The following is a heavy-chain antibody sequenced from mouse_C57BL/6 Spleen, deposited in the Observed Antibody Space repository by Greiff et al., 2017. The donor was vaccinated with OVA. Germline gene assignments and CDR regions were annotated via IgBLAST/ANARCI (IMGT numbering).Heavy chain of an antibody. J-gene: IGHJ1*03. CDR3: ARSGYYGSSYGYFDV. CDR1: GFTFSDYG. D-gene: IGHD1-1*01. CDR2: ISSGSSTI. V-gene: IGHV5-17*01. Sequence: EVQLVESGGGLVKPGGSLKLSCAASGFTFSDYGMHWVRQAPEKGLEWVAYISSGSSTIYYADTVKGRFTISRDNAKNTLFLQMTSLGSEDTAMYYCARSGYYGSSYGYFDVWGTGTTVTVSS.